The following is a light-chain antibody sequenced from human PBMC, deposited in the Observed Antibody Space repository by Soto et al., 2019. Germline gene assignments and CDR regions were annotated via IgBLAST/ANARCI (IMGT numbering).Light chain of an antibody. CDR3: QQYNSYSET. CDR2: DAS. V-gene: IGKV1-5*01. Sequence: DIQMTQSPSTLSASVVDRVTITCRASQSISSWLAWYQQKPGKAPKLLIYDASSLESGVPSRFSGSGSGTEFTLAISSLQPDDFATYYCQQYNSYSETCGQGTKGDI. CDR1: QSISSW. J-gene: IGKJ1*01.